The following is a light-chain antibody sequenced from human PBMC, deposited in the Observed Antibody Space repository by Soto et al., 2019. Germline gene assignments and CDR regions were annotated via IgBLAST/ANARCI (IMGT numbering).Light chain of an antibody. CDR3: QQYGSSPPIT. CDR1: QSVRSY. CDR2: GAS. J-gene: IGKJ5*01. V-gene: IGKV3-20*01. Sequence: EIVLTQAPATLSLSPGERATLSCSPSQSVRSYLAWYQQKPGQAPRLLIYGASSRATGIPDRFSGSGSGTDFTLTISRLEPEDFAVYYCQQYGSSPPITFGQGTRLEIK.